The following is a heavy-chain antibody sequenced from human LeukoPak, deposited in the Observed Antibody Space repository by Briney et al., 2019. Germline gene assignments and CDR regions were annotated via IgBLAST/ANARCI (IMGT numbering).Heavy chain of an antibody. CDR1: GYTFTSYY. CDR3: ARSPPFGETKGLFDP. CDR2: INPSGGST. Sequence: ASVKVSCKASGYTFTSYYMHWVRQAPGQGLEGMGIINPSGGSTSYAQKFQGRVTMTRDMSTSTVYMELSSLRSEDTAVYYCARSPPFGETKGLFDPWGQGTLVTVSS. D-gene: IGHD3-10*01. V-gene: IGHV1-46*01. J-gene: IGHJ5*02.